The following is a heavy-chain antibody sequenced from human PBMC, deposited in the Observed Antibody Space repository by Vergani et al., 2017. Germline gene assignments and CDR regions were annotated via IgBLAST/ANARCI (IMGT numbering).Heavy chain of an antibody. V-gene: IGHV4-34*01. CDR3: ARGAGYSGSYYSVRVGAFDI. J-gene: IGHJ3*02. Sequence: QVQLQQWGAGLLKPSETLSLTCAVYGGSFSGYYWSWIRQPPGKGLEWIGEINHSGSTNYNPSLKSRVIISVDTSKNQFSLKLSSVTAADKAVYSCARGAGYSGSYYSVRVGAFDIWGQGTMVTVSS. CDR1: GGSFSGYY. D-gene: IGHD1-26*01. CDR2: INHSGST.